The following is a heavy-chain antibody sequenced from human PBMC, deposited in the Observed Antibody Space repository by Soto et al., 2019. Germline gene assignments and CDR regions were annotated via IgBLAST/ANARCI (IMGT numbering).Heavy chain of an antibody. CDR1: GYSFANYW. CDR3: ARHPYGDYDVMDV. D-gene: IGHD4-17*01. V-gene: IGHV5-51*01. CDR2: LYPDDSDT. J-gene: IGHJ6*02. Sequence: GESLKVSCKGSGYSFANYWIGWVRQMPGKGLEWMGILYPDDSDTRYSPSFQGQDTISAEWYISTADLQWSSLKASDTATYYCARHPYGDYDVMDVLRQGTTVTVPS.